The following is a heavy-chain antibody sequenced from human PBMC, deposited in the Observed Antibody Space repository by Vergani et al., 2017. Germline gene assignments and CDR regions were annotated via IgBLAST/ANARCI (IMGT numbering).Heavy chain of an antibody. J-gene: IGHJ3*02. CDR2: IRYDGSNK. CDR1: GFTVSSNY. Sequence: VQLVESGGGLVQPGGSLRLSCAASGFTVSSNYMSWVRQAPGKGLEWVAFIRYDGSNKYYADSVKGRFTISRDNSKNTLYLQMNSLRAEDTAVYYCAKDDYYDSSVMDAFDIWGQGTMVTVSS. D-gene: IGHD3-22*01. V-gene: IGHV3-30*02. CDR3: AKDDYYDSSVMDAFDI.